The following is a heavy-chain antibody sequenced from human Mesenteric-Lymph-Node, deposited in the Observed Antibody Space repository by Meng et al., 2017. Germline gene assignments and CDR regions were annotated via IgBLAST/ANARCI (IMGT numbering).Heavy chain of an antibody. CDR3: ARDQNYDILTGYSLDASDI. D-gene: IGHD3-9*01. V-gene: IGHV1-2*02. CDR2: INPNSGGT. CDR1: GYTFTGYY. J-gene: IGHJ3*02. Sequence: ASVKVSCKASGYTFTGYYMHWVRQAPGQGLEWMGWINPNSGGTNYAQKFQGRVTMTRDTSISTAYMELSRLRSDDTAVYYCARDQNYDILTGYSLDASDIWGQGTMVTVSS.